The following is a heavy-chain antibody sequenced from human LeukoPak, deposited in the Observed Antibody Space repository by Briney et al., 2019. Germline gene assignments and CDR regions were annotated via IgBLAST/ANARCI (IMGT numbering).Heavy chain of an antibody. J-gene: IGHJ5*02. Sequence: PGGSLRLSCAASGFSISRYWMAWVRQAPGQGLEWVANIKQDGSTKYYVDSVKGRFTISRDNAKNTLYLQMNSLKAEDTAVYYCATGPIFGDLPPVVDPWGQGTLVTVSS. CDR1: GFSISRYW. CDR2: IKQDGSTK. D-gene: IGHD3-3*01. V-gene: IGHV3-7*01. CDR3: ATGPIFGDLPPVVDP.